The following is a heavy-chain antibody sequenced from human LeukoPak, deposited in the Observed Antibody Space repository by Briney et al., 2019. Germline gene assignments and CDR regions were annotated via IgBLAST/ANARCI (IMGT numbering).Heavy chain of an antibody. CDR1: GGTFSSYA. CDR3: AREAIGGPRFSYYMDV. CDR2: IIPIFGTA. J-gene: IGHJ6*03. D-gene: IGHD3-16*01. Sequence: SAKVSCKASGGTFSSYAISWVRQAPGQGLEWMGGIIPIFGTANYAQKFQGRVTITADESTSTAYMELSSLRSEDTAVYYCAREAIGGPRFSYYMDVWGKGTTVTVSS. V-gene: IGHV1-69*01.